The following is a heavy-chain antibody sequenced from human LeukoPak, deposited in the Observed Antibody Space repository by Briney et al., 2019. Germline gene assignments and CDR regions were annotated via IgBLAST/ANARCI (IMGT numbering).Heavy chain of an antibody. CDR3: ARDRSLKYQLLYYGDDAFDI. D-gene: IGHD2-2*02. J-gene: IGHJ3*02. CDR2: ISSSSSYI. Sequence: PGGSLRLSCAASGFTFSSYSMNWVRQAPGKGLEWVSSISSSSSYIYYADSVKGRFTISRDNAKNSLYLQMNSLRAEDTAVYYCARDRSLKYQLLYYGDDAFDIWGQGTMVTVSS. V-gene: IGHV3-21*01. CDR1: GFTFSSYS.